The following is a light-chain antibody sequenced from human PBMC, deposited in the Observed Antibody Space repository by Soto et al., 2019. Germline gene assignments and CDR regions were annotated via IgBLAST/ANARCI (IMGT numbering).Light chain of an antibody. CDR2: DVT. V-gene: IGLV2-8*01. CDR1: NNDIGGYNY. J-gene: IGLJ2*01. Sequence: QSVLTQPPSASASPGQSVTISCTGTNNDIGGYNYVSWYQHHPGKAPQLIIYDVTKRPSGVLDRFSGSKSGNTASLTVARLQTYDEAEYLCSSYAGSSNLVFGTGTKLTVL. CDR3: SSYAGSSNLV.